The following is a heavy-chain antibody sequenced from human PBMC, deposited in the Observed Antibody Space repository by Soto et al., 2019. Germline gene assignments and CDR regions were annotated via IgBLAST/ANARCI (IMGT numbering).Heavy chain of an antibody. Sequence: QVQLVQSGAEVKKPGSSVKVSCKASGGTFSSYAISWVRQAPGQGLEWMGGIIPIFGTANYAQKFQGRVTNTADESTITAYMELISLRSEDTAVYYCARGGGRSTHWDLLYWGQGTLVTGSS. CDR2: IIPIFGTA. CDR3: ARGGGRSTHWDLLY. V-gene: IGHV1-69*01. D-gene: IGHD3-10*01. J-gene: IGHJ4*02. CDR1: GGTFSSYA.